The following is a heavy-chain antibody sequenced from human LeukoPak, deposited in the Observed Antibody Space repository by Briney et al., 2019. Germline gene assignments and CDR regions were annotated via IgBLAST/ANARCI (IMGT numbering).Heavy chain of an antibody. CDR3: ARDHMLRGVDY. CDR1: SGSISTSNYY. Sequence: SSETLSLTCTVSSGSISTSNYYWGWVRQPPGKALEWIGRIYISGSTNYNPSLKSRVTISVDTSKNQFSLKLTSVTAADTAVYYCARDHMLRGVDYWGQGTLVTVSS. CDR2: IYISGST. V-gene: IGHV4-39*07. D-gene: IGHD3-10*01. J-gene: IGHJ4*02.